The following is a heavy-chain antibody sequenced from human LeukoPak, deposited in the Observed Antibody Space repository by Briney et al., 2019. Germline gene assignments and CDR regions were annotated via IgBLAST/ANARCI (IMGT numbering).Heavy chain of an antibody. J-gene: IGHJ3*02. CDR2: IYYSGSP. V-gene: IGHV4-39*01. Sequence: SETLSLTCTVSGGSISSTSYYWGWIRQPPGKGLEWIGSIYYSGSPYYNPSLKSRVTISVDTSKNQFSLKVTSVTAADTAVFYCARLDYGDYSSGEAFDIWGQGTMVTVSS. D-gene: IGHD4-17*01. CDR1: GGSISSTSYY. CDR3: ARLDYGDYSSGEAFDI.